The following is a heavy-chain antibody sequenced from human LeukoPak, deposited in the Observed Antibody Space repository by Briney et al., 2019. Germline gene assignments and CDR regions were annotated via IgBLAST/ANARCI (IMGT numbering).Heavy chain of an antibody. CDR2: IIPILGIA. Sequence: ASVNVSCKASGGTFSSYAISWVRQAPGQGREGMGRIIPILGIANYAQKFQGTVTITADKSTSTAYMELSSLRSEDTAVYYCARDAIRDGYNSDYYYGMDVWGQGTTVTVSS. D-gene: IGHD5-24*01. CDR3: ARDAIRDGYNSDYYYGMDV. CDR1: GGTFSSYA. J-gene: IGHJ6*02. V-gene: IGHV1-69*04.